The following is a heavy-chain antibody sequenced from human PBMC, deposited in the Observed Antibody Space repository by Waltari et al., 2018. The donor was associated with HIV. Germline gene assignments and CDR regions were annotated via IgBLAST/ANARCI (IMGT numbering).Heavy chain of an antibody. V-gene: IGHV3-23*01. J-gene: IGHJ3*02. Sequence: EVQLLESGGGLVQPGGSLRLSCAASGFTFSNYAMSWVRQAAGKGRGWCSSISGSGGSTYYADSVKGRFTVSRDNSKDTLFLQMNSLRAEDTALYYCAKEGIIVITDAFDIWGQGTMVIVSS. D-gene: IGHD3-22*01. CDR2: ISGSGGST. CDR3: AKEGIIVITDAFDI. CDR1: GFTFSNYA.